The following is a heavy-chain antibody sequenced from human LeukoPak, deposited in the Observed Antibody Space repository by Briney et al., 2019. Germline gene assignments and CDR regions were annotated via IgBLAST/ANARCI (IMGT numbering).Heavy chain of an antibody. V-gene: IGHV4-34*01. CDR1: GGSFSGYY. D-gene: IGHD5-18*01. CDR3: ARGVEGTAMASYYLDY. J-gene: IGHJ4*02. Sequence: PSETLSLTCAVYGGSFSGYYWSWIRQPPGKGLEWIGEINHSGSTNYNPSLKSRVTISVDTSKNQFSLKLSSVTAADTAVYYCARGVEGTAMASYYLDYWGQGTLVTVSS. CDR2: INHSGST.